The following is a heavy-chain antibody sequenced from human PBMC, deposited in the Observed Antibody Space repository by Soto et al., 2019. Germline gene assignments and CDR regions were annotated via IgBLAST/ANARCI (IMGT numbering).Heavy chain of an antibody. V-gene: IGHV3-23*01. CDR3: AKDLNDKGIQLWLSCFDY. CDR2: ISGSGGST. J-gene: IGHJ4*02. D-gene: IGHD5-18*01. Sequence: LRLSCAASGFTFSSYAMSWVRQAPGKGLEWVSAISGSGGSTYYADSVKGRFTISRDNSKNTLYLQMNSLRAEDTAVYYCAKDLNDKGIQLWLSCFDYWGQGTLVTVSS. CDR1: GFTFSSYA.